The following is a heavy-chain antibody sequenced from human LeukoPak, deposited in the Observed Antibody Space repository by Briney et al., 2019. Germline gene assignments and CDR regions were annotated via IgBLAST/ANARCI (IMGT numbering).Heavy chain of an antibody. Sequence: PGGSLRLSCVGSGFTFSNTWMNWVRRAPGKGLEWVGRIKTKSEGGTTHYAAHVKGRFTISRDDSKKTIFLQMNSLKIEDTAIYFCAAALDAYTTLDSWGQGALVTVSS. CDR3: AAALDAYTTLDS. D-gene: IGHD5-24*01. CDR1: GFTFSNTW. CDR2: IKTKSEGGTT. V-gene: IGHV3-15*01. J-gene: IGHJ4*02.